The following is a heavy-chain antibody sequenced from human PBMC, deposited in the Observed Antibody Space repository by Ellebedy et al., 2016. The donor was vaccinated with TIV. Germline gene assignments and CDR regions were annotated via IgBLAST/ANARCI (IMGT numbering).Heavy chain of an antibody. V-gene: IGHV4-34*01. J-gene: IGHJ4*02. Sequence: MPSETLSLTCAVYGGSFSGYYWSWIRQPPGKGLEWIGEINHSGSTNYNPSLKSRVTISVDTSKNQFSLKLSSVTAADTAVYYCARYGDYYDSSGYPKVDYWGQGTLVTVSS. CDR1: GGSFSGYY. CDR2: INHSGST. CDR3: ARYGDYYDSSGYPKVDY. D-gene: IGHD3-22*01.